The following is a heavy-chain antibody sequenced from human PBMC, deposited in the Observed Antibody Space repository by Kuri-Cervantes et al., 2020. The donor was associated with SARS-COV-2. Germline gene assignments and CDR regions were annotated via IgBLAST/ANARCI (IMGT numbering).Heavy chain of an antibody. CDR1: GFTFSSYG. D-gene: IGHD3-22*01. CDR3: ARDRPEVVPLYYFNS. J-gene: IGHJ4*02. Sequence: GESLKISCAASGFTFSSYGMHRVRQAPGKGPEWVAVIWYDGSNKYYADSVKGRFTISRDNSKNTLYLQMNSLRAEDTAVYYCARDRPEVVPLYYFNSWGQGTLVTVSS. V-gene: IGHV3-33*01. CDR2: IWYDGSNK.